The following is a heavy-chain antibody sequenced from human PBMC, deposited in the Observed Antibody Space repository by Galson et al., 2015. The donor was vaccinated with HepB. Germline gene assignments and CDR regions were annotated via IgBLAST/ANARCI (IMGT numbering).Heavy chain of an antibody. CDR1: GFTFSSYA. CDR3: AKGGERDYVRGSYRYPDNWFDP. CDR2: ISGSGGST. D-gene: IGHD3-16*02. J-gene: IGHJ5*02. Sequence: SLRLSCAASGFTFSSYAMSWVRQAPGKGLEWVSAISGSGGSTYYADSVKGRFTISRDNSKNTLYLQMNSLRAEDTAVYYCAKGGERDYVRGSYRYPDNWFDPWGQGTLVTVSS. V-gene: IGHV3-23*01.